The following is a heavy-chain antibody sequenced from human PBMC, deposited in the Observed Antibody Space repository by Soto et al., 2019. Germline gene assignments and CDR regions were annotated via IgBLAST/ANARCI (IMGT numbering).Heavy chain of an antibody. CDR3: ARGSVDTVDSSGFYED. Sequence: SETLPCTWAVGGGSFSAYYWCCIRQPPGKGLEWIGEINHSGGTSYNPSLKSRVTISVDTSKSQFSLKLTSVTAADRAVYYCARGSVDTVDSSGFYEDWGQGTPVTVS. CDR2: INHSGGT. V-gene: IGHV4-34*01. J-gene: IGHJ4*02. CDR1: GGSFSAYY. D-gene: IGHD3-22*01.